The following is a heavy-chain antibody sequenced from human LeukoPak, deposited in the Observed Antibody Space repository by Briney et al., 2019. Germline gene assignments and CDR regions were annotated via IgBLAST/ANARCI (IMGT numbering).Heavy chain of an antibody. CDR1: GFTFSSYS. J-gene: IGHJ2*01. V-gene: IGHV3-48*01. D-gene: IGHD5-18*01. CDR3: AREGPDSRYFDL. Sequence: GGSLRLSCAASGFTFSSYSMNWVRQAPGKGLEWISYISNSAYTIYYADSVKGRFTISRDNVRNSLFLQMNSLRAEDTAVYYCAREGPDSRYFDLWGRGTLVTVSS. CDR2: ISNSAYTI.